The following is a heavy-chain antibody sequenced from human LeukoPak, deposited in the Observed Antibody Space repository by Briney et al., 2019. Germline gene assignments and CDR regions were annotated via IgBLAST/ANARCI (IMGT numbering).Heavy chain of an antibody. V-gene: IGHV4-39*07. D-gene: IGHD3-22*01. CDR3: ARDPSEGVVVITYDAFDI. CDR1: GGSISSSSYY. CDR2: IYYSGST. J-gene: IGHJ3*02. Sequence: SETLSLTCTVSGGSISSSSYYWGWIRQLPGKGLEWIGSIYYSGSTYYNPSLKSRVTISVDTSKNQFSLKLSSVTAADTAVYYCARDPSEGVVVITYDAFDIWGQGTMVTVSS.